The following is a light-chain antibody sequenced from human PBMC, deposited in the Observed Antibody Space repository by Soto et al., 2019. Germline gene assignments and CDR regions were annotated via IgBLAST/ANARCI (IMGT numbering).Light chain of an antibody. CDR3: QHYDNLPLT. J-gene: IGKJ4*01. Sequence: DIQMTQSPSSLSAAVGDRVTFTCQASQDIYKYLNWYQQKPGKAPKLLIYDASNLERGVPSRFSGSGSRTHFSLSINNLQPEDVGTYFCQHYDNLPLTFGGGTKVDIK. CDR2: DAS. CDR1: QDIYKY. V-gene: IGKV1-33*01.